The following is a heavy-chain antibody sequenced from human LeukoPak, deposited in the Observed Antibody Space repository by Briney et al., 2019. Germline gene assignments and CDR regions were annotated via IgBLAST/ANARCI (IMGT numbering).Heavy chain of an antibody. J-gene: IGHJ4*02. D-gene: IGHD3-22*01. CDR3: ARLVAKTYYYDSSGYYYFDY. Sequence: SETLSLTCTVSGGSISSYYWSWIRQPAGKGLEWIGRIYTSGSTNYNPSLKSRVTMSVDTSKNQFSLKLSSVTAADTAVYYCARLVAKTYYYDSSGYYYFDYWGQGTLVTVSS. CDR1: GGSISSYY. CDR2: IYTSGST. V-gene: IGHV4-4*07.